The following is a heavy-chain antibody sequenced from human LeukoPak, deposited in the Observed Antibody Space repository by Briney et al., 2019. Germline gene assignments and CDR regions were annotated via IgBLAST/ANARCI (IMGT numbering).Heavy chain of an antibody. J-gene: IGHJ3*02. CDR3: AKDPTVDDAFDI. CDR2: ISGSGGST. CDR1: GFTFSSYA. Sequence: GGSLRLSCAASGFTFSSYAMSWVRQAPGKGLEWVSAISGSGGSTYYADSVKGRFTISRDSSKNTLYLQMNSLRAEDTAVCYCAKDPTVDDAFDIWSQGTMVTVSS. D-gene: IGHD4-23*01. V-gene: IGHV3-23*01.